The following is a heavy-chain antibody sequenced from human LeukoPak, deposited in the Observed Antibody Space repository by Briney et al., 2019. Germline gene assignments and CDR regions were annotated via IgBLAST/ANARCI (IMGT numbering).Heavy chain of an antibody. Sequence: GGSLRLSCAASGFTFTTYGMHWVRQAPGKGLVWVSRIMSDGRSTYADSVKGRFTISRDNTKNTLYLQMNSLRAEDTAVYYCATYSSLNRREFQYWGQGTLLTVSS. J-gene: IGHJ1*01. CDR3: ATYSSLNRREFQY. CDR1: GFTFTTYG. CDR2: IMSDGRST. V-gene: IGHV3-74*01. D-gene: IGHD3-22*01.